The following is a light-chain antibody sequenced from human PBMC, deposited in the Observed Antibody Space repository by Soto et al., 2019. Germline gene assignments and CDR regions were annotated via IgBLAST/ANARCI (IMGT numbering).Light chain of an antibody. V-gene: IGKV1-12*01. Sequence: DIQMTQSPSSVSASVGDRVTITCRASQDILSWLAWYQQKPGEAPRLLIYASSNLQSGVPSRFSGSGSGTDFTLTISRLQPEDFATYYCQQANSFPITFGPGTRLDIK. J-gene: IGKJ3*01. CDR2: ASS. CDR3: QQANSFPIT. CDR1: QDILSW.